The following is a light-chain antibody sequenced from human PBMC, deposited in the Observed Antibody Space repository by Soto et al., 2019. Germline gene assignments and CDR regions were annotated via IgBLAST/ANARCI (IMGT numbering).Light chain of an antibody. CDR2: ENN. Sequence: QSVLTQPPSVSAAPGHTVTISCSGSSSNIGNNYVSWYQQLPGTAPKLLIYENNKRPSGIPDRFSASKSGTSATLGITGLQTGDEAHYYCGTWDSSLSAGVFGGGTKLTVL. V-gene: IGLV1-51*02. CDR3: GTWDSSLSAGV. J-gene: IGLJ3*02. CDR1: SSNIGNNY.